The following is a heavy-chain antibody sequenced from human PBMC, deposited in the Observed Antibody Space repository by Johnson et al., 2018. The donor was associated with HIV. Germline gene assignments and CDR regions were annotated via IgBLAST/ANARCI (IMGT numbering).Heavy chain of an antibody. V-gene: IGHV3-30*18. CDR2: ISYDGSNK. J-gene: IGHJ3*02. D-gene: IGHD3-22*01. CDR1: GFTFSSYG. Sequence: QVQVVESGGGVVQPGRSLRLSCAASGFTFSSYGMHWVRQAPGKGLEWVTVISYDGSNKYYADSVKGRFTISRDNSKNTLFLQMNSLIPGDTAVYYCAKGGYYYDSSGYIGVDAFDIWVQVTMVTVSS. CDR3: AKGGYYYDSSGYIGVDAFDI.